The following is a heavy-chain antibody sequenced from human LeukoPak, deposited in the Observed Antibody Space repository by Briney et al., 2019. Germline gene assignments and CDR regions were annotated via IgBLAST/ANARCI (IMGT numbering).Heavy chain of an antibody. V-gene: IGHV3-23*01. Sequence: PGGSLRLSCAASGFTFSNFALSWVRQAPGKGLEWVSAISGSGDSTYYADSVKGRFTISRDNSKNTLYLQMNSLRAEDTAIYYCARHGYTSGWVRSWGQGTLVTVST. CDR2: ISGSGDST. D-gene: IGHD6-19*01. CDR3: ARHGYTSGWVRS. CDR1: GFTFSNFA. J-gene: IGHJ4*02.